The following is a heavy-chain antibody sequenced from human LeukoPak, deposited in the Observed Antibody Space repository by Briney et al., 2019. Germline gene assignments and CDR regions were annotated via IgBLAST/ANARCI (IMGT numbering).Heavy chain of an antibody. CDR3: ARNVVVVAANCFDP. V-gene: IGHV4-61*02. J-gene: IGHJ5*02. CDR1: GGSISSGSYY. CDR2: IYTSGST. D-gene: IGHD2-15*01. Sequence: SETLSLTCTVSGGSISSGSYYWSWIRQPAGKGLEWIGRIYTSGSTNYNPSLKSRVTISVDTSKNQFSLKLSSVTAADTAVYYCARNVVVVAANCFDPWGQGTLVTVSS.